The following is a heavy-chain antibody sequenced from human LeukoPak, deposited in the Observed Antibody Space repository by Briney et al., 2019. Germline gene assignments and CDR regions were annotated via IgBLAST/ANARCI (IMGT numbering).Heavy chain of an antibody. CDR2: INHSGST. CDR1: GFTFSSYS. CDR3: ARDSRMTTVVTSDAFDI. V-gene: IGHV4-34*01. J-gene: IGHJ3*02. D-gene: IGHD4-17*01. Sequence: AGGSLRLSCAASGFTFSSYSMNWIRQPPGKGLEWIGEINHSGSTKYNPSLKSRVTISVDTSKNQFSLKLSSETAADTAVYYCARDSRMTTVVTSDAFDIWGQGTMVTVSS.